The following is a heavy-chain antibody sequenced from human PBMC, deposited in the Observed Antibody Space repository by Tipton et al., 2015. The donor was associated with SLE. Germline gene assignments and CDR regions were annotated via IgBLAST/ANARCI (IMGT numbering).Heavy chain of an antibody. J-gene: IGHJ4*02. Sequence: TLSLTCDVSGYSISSGYFWGWIRQPPGKGLEWIGNIFHSGGTYYNPSFKSRIAISVDTAKNQVSLKLNSVTAADTAIYYCATGPIIGEFNYWGQGTLVTVSS. CDR1: GYSISSGYF. CDR2: IFHSGGT. V-gene: IGHV4-38-2*01. D-gene: IGHD7-27*01. CDR3: ATGPIIGEFNY.